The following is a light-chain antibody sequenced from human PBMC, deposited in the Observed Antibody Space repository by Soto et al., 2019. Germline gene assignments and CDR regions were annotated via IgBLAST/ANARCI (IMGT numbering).Light chain of an antibody. CDR2: EAS. V-gene: IGKV1-5*03. Sequence: DIQITQSPSTLSASVGGRVTITCLASQTFVRWLAWFQQKPGKAPKLLIYEASNLQSGVPSRFSGSGSGTKFTLTISSLQPDDFETYYCQQYNSYLWTFGQGTKVDIK. CDR1: QTFVRW. J-gene: IGKJ1*01. CDR3: QQYNSYLWT.